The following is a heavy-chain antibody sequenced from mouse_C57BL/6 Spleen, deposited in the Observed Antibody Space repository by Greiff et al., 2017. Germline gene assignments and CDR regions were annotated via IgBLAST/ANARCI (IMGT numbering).Heavy chain of an antibody. D-gene: IGHD1-1*01. CDR3: ARHDLHDSSYRFAY. J-gene: IGHJ3*01. CDR2: ISSGGSYT. V-gene: IGHV5-6*02. Sequence: DVMLVESGGDLVKPGGSLKLSCAASGFTFSSYGMSWVRQTPDTRLEWVATISSGGSYTYYPASVKGRFPISRDNAKNTLYLQMSRLKSEDTAMYYCARHDLHDSSYRFAYWGQGTLVTVSA. CDR1: GFTFSSYG.